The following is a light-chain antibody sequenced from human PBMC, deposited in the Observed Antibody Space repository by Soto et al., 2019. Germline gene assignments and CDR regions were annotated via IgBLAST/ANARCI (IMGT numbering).Light chain of an antibody. Sequence: QSVLTQSPSASASLGASVKLTCTLSSGHSSYAIAWHQQQPEKGPRYLMKLHSDGSHSKGDGIPDRFSGSSSGAERYLTISILQSEDEADYYCQTWGTGIAVFGGGTQLTVL. CDR1: SGHSSYA. CDR3: QTWGTGIAV. J-gene: IGLJ7*01. CDR2: LHSDGSH. V-gene: IGLV4-69*01.